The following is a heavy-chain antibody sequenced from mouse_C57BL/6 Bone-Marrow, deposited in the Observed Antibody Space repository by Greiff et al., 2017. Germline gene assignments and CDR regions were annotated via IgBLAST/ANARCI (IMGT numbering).Heavy chain of an antibody. CDR2: ISNLAYSI. J-gene: IGHJ1*03. CDR3: ARRPDYYGSSYVWYCDV. V-gene: IGHV5-15*04. CDR1: GFTFSDYG. Sequence: EVQRVESGGGLVQPGGSLKLSCAASGFTFSDYGMAWVRQAPRKGPEWVAFISNLAYSIYYADTVTGRFTISSENAKNTRYLELSRRRSEDTPMYYCARRPDYYGSSYVWYCDVWGTGTTVTVSS. D-gene: IGHD1-1*01.